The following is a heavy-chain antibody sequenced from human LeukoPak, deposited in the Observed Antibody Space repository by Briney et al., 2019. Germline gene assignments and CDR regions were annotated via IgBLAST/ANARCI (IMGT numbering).Heavy chain of an antibody. V-gene: IGHV3-43*01. J-gene: IGHJ3*02. CDR3: ARGIVVVTNVAFDI. CDR1: GFTFDDYT. Sequence: GGSLRLSCAASGFTFDDYTMPWVRQAPGKGLEWVSLISWDGGSTYYADSVKGRFTISRDNAKNSLYLQMNSLRAEDTAVYYCARGIVVVTNVAFDIWGQGTMVTVSS. D-gene: IGHD3-22*01. CDR2: ISWDGGST.